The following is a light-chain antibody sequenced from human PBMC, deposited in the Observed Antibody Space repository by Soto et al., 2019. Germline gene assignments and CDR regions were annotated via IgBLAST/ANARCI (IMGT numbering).Light chain of an antibody. V-gene: IGLV2-8*01. Sequence: QSALTQPPSASGSPGQSVTISCTGTGSDVGGYNYASWYQQHPGKAPKLMIYEVSKRPSGVPDRFSGSKSGNTASLTVSGLQAEDEADYYCSSYAGSNLGVFGTGTKVTVL. CDR3: SSYAGSNLGV. J-gene: IGLJ1*01. CDR1: GSDVGGYNY. CDR2: EVS.